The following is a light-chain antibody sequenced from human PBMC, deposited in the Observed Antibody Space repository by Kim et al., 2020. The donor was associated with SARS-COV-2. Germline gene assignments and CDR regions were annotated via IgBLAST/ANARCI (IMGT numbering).Light chain of an antibody. J-gene: IGKJ4*01. CDR1: QSVSSY. Sequence: LSPGERATLSCRASQSVSSYLAWYQHKPGQAPRLLIYDASNRATGIPARFSGSGSGTDFTLTISSLEPEDFAVYYCQQRSNWPLTFGGGTKVDI. CDR2: DAS. CDR3: QQRSNWPLT. V-gene: IGKV3-11*01.